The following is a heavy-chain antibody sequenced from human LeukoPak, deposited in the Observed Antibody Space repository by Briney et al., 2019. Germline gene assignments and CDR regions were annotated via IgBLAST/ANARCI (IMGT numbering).Heavy chain of an antibody. J-gene: IGHJ5*02. V-gene: IGHV5-51*01. D-gene: IGHD3-3*01. CDR3: ARAYDFWSGGNWFDP. Sequence: GESLKIPFKGSGYRFTSYWIGWVRQLPGKGLEWMGIIYPGDSDTRYSPSFQGQATISADKSISTAYLQWSSLKASDTAMYYCARAYDFWSGGNWFDPWGQGTLVTVSS. CDR2: IYPGDSDT. CDR1: GYRFTSYW.